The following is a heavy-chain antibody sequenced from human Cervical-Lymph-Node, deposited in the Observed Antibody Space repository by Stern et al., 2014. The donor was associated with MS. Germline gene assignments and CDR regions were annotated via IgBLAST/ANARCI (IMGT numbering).Heavy chain of an antibody. CDR1: GFTFSDYP. V-gene: IGHV3-64*01. D-gene: IGHD2-8*01. J-gene: IGHJ6*02. CDR2: ISSSGGST. Sequence: EVQLVQSGGGLVQPGGSLRLSCAASGFTFSDYPMHWVRQAPGKGLEYVSAISSSGGSTYYANSVKGRFTISRDNSKNTLYLQMGSLRAEDMAVYYCARLREWVLMVPHRRVYGLDVWGQGTTVTVSS. CDR3: ARLREWVLMVPHRRVYGLDV.